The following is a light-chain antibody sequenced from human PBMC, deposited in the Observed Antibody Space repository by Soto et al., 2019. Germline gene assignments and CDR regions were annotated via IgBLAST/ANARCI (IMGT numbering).Light chain of an antibody. CDR1: QSVSSSY. J-gene: IGKJ2*01. Sequence: EIVLTQSPGTLSLSPGERVILSCRASQSVSSSYVAWYQQKPGQAPRLLINGASSRATGIPDRFSGSGSGTDFTLTISRLEPEDFAVYYWQQYGSSPYTFGQWIKLEIK. CDR2: GAS. CDR3: QQYGSSPYT. V-gene: IGKV3-20*01.